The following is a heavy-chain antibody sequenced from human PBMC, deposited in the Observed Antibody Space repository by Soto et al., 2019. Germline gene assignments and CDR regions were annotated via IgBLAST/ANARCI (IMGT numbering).Heavy chain of an antibody. Sequence: GGSLRLSCAASGFTFSNAWMSWVRQAPGKGLEWVGRIKSKTDGGTTDYAAPVKGRFTISRDDSKNTLYLQMNSLKTEDTAVYYCTTTRPYYSSSYYYYYYYMDVWGKGTTVTVSS. V-gene: IGHV3-15*01. D-gene: IGHD6-6*01. CDR1: GFTFSNAW. CDR2: IKSKTDGGTT. J-gene: IGHJ6*03. CDR3: TTTRPYYSSSYYYYYYYMDV.